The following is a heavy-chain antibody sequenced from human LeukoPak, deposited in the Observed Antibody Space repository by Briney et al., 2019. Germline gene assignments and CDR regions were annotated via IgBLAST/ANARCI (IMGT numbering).Heavy chain of an antibody. D-gene: IGHD1-26*01. Sequence: GASVKVSCKASGYTFTSYYMHWVRQAPGQGLEWMGIINPSGGSTSYAQKFQGRVTMTRDTSTSTVYMELSSLRSEDTAVYYCARVPASGSYQAVDDYWGQGTLVTVSS. CDR2: INPSGGST. CDR1: GYTFTSYY. V-gene: IGHV1-46*01. J-gene: IGHJ4*02. CDR3: ARVPASGSYQAVDDY.